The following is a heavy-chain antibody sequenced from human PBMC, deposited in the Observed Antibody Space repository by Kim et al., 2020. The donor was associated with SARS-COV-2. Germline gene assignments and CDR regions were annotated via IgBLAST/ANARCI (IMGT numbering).Heavy chain of an antibody. CDR3: ARGQGERNRYYDFWSGFDY. J-gene: IGHJ4*02. CDR1: GGSFSGYY. D-gene: IGHD3-3*01. CDR2: INHSGST. Sequence: SETLSLTCAVYGGSFSGYYWSWIRQPPGKGLEWIGEINHSGSTNYNPSLKSRVTISVDTSKNQFSLKLSSVTAADTAVYYCARGQGERNRYYDFWSGFDYWGQGTLVTVSS. V-gene: IGHV4-34*01.